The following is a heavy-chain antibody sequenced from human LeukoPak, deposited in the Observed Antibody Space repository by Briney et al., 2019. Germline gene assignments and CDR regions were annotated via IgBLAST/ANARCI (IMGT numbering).Heavy chain of an antibody. D-gene: IGHD6-13*01. CDR1: GDSFSYFY. CDR2: IYNSGST. Sequence: SETLSLTCTVSGDSFSYFYWSWIRQPPGKGLEWIGYIYNSGSTSYNPSLRSGVTISLDTSKNQFSLKLSSVTAADTAIYYCARGVVAAAGRTFDFWGQGTLVTVSS. V-gene: IGHV4-59*01. CDR3: ARGVVAAAGRTFDF. J-gene: IGHJ4*02.